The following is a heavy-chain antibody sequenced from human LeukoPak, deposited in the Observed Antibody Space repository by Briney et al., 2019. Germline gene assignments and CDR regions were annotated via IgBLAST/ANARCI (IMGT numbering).Heavy chain of an antibody. CDR1: GYTFTGYY. V-gene: IGHV1-2*02. Sequence: ASVKVSCKASGYTFTGYYMHWVRQAPGQGLEWMGWINPNSGGTNYAQKFQGRVTMTRDTSISTAYMELSRLRSDDTAVYYCARCYYYGHGGDYWGQGTLVTVSS. CDR2: INPNSGGT. CDR3: ARCYYYGHGGDY. J-gene: IGHJ4*02. D-gene: IGHD3-10*01.